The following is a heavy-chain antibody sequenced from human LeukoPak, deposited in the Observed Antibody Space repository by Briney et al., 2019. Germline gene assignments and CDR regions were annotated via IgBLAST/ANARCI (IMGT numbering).Heavy chain of an antibody. D-gene: IGHD6-19*01. V-gene: IGHV4-38-2*01. Sequence: PSETLSLTCAVSGYSISSGYYWGWIRQPPGKGLEWIGSIYHSGSTYYNPSLKSRVTISVDTSKNQFSLKLSSVTAADTAVHYCARRQWLISREMDWFDPWGQGTLVTVSS. J-gene: IGHJ5*02. CDR2: IYHSGST. CDR1: GYSISSGYY. CDR3: ARRQWLISREMDWFDP.